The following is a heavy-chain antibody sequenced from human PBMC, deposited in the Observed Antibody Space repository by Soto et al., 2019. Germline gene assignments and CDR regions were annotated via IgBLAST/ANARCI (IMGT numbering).Heavy chain of an antibody. D-gene: IGHD3-10*01. V-gene: IGHV2-5*02. CDR1: GFSLSTRGVA. Sequence: QIALKESGPTLVKPTQTLTLTCTFSGFSLSTRGVAVGWIRQPPGKALEWLSLIYWDDDKRYRPSLKSRLTITQDTSKNQVVLTMTNMDPVDSGTYYCARDSYGSGYGMDVWGQGTTVTVSS. CDR2: IYWDDDK. J-gene: IGHJ6*02. CDR3: ARDSYGSGYGMDV.